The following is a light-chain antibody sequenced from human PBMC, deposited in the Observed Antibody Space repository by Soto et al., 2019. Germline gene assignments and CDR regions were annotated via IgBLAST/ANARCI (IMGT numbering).Light chain of an antibody. CDR1: SSDVGGYNY. Sequence: QSALTQPASVSGSPGQSITISCTGTSSDVGGYNYVSWYQQHPGKAPKLIIYELINRPSGVSNRLSGSKSGNTASLTISGLQAEDEADYYCNSYTSKSTGVFGTGTKLTVL. V-gene: IGLV2-14*01. CDR2: ELI. J-gene: IGLJ1*01. CDR3: NSYTSKSTGV.